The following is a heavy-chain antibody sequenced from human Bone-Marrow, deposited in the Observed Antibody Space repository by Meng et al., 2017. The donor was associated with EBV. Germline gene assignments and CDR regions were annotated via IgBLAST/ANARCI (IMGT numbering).Heavy chain of an antibody. CDR3: ASESGRGFTPDY. V-gene: IGHV1-69*01. Sequence: QVQLVQSGAEVKKAGASVKVPCNTSGGTFRRDAISWVRQAPGQGLEWMGGLIPMSDAPHYAQKFQGRVTITADESTSTHYMDLSGLRSEDTAVYYCASESGRGFTPDYWGQGTLVTVSS. J-gene: IGHJ4*02. D-gene: IGHD3-10*01. CDR1: GGTFRRDA. CDR2: LIPMSDAP.